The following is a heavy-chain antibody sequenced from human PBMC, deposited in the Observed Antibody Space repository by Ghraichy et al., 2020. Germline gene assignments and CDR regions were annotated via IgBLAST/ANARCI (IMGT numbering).Heavy chain of an antibody. J-gene: IGHJ6*02. CDR1: GYTFTSYG. Sequence: ASVKVSCKASGYTFTSYGISWVRQAPGQGLEWMGWISAYNGNTNYAQKLQGRVTMTTDTSTSTAYMELRSLRSDDTAVYYCAREPYSSNKYYYYYYGMDVWGQGTTVTGSS. V-gene: IGHV1-18*01. CDR3: AREPYSSNKYYYYYYGMDV. CDR2: ISAYNGNT. D-gene: IGHD6-13*01.